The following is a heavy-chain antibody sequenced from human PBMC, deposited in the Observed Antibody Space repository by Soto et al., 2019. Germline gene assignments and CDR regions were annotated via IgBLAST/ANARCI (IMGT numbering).Heavy chain of an antibody. D-gene: IGHD4-17*01. Sequence: QVTLKESGPVLVKPTEPLTLTCTVSGFSLSNARMGVSWIRQPPGKALEWLAHIFSNDEKSYSTSLKSRLTISKDPYKSQVVLTMTNLDPVDTATYYCARIRTTVVSSGDWYFDLWGRGTLVTVSS. CDR1: GFSLSNARMG. CDR2: IFSNDEK. V-gene: IGHV2-26*01. CDR3: ARIRTTVVSSGDWYFDL. J-gene: IGHJ2*01.